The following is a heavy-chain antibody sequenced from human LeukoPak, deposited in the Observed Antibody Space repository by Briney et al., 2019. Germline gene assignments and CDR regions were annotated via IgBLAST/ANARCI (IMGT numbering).Heavy chain of an antibody. J-gene: IGHJ4*02. CDR2: IFGSGDRT. CDR1: GFTFSSYA. Sequence: GGSLRLSCAASGFTFSSYAMTWVRQAPGKGLEWVSSIFGSGDRTCYTDSVKGRFTISRDNAKNTVYLQMNSLRAEDTATYYCAKCREISPSPPDCWGQGTLVTVSS. D-gene: IGHD5-24*01. CDR3: AKCREISPSPPDC. V-gene: IGHV3-23*01.